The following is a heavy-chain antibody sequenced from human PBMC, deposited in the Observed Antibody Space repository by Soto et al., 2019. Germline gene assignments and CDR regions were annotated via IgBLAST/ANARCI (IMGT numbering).Heavy chain of an antibody. CDR1: RGSISSGYYY. J-gene: IGHJ6*02. D-gene: IGHD3-16*01. V-gene: IGHV4-30-4*01. CDR3: ASASLYGIDV. CDR2: IYYSGNT. Sequence: SETLSRTCSVSRGSISSGYYYWSWIRQPPGKGLEWMGNIYYSGNTYYNPSRKRRLRISIDTSKNQFSLKVGPVTAADTAVDYCASASLYGIDVWRQGTRVPVYS.